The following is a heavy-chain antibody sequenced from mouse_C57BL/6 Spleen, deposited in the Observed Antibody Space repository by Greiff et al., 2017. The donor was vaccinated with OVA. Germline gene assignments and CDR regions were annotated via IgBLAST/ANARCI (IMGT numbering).Heavy chain of an antibody. V-gene: IGHV1-82*01. CDR2: LYPGDGDT. J-gene: IGHJ2*01. CDR1: GYAFSSSW. D-gene: IGHD1-1*02. Sequence: VQLQQSGPELVKPGASVKISCKASGYAFSSSWLNWVKQRPGKGLEWIGRLYPGDGDTNYNGKFKGKATLTADKSSSTAYMQLSSLTSEDSALYVCARSGSRGDYFDYWGQGTTLTVSS. CDR3: ARSGSRGDYFDY.